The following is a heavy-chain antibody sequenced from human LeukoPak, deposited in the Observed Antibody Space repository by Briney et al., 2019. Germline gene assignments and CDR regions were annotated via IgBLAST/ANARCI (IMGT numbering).Heavy chain of an antibody. D-gene: IGHD3-22*01. J-gene: IGHJ4*02. Sequence: SGGSLRLSSAVSGITLSNYGMSWVRQAPGKGLEWVAGISDSGGRTKYADSVKGRFTISRDNSKNTLYLQMNSLRAEDTAVYFCAKRGVVIRVILVGFHKEAYYFDSWGQGALVTVSS. CDR1: GITLSNYG. CDR2: ISDSGGRT. CDR3: AKRGVVIRVILVGFHKEAYYFDS. V-gene: IGHV3-23*01.